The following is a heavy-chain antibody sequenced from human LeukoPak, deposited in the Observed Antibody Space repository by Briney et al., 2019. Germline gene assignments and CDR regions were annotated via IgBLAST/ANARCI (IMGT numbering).Heavy chain of an antibody. D-gene: IGHD3-22*01. CDR2: IYSGGST. CDR3: AKDNSPSYYDSSGYTFDY. CDR1: GFTVSSNY. V-gene: IGHV3-53*05. J-gene: IGHJ4*02. Sequence: PGGSLRLSCAASGFTVSSNYMSWVRQAPGKGLEWVSVIYSGGSTYYADSVKGRFTISRDNAKNSLYLQMNSLRAEDMALYYCAKDNSPSYYDSSGYTFDYWGQGTLVTVSS.